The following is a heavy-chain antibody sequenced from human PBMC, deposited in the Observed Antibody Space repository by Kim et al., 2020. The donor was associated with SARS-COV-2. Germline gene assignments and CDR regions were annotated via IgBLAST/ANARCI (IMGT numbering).Heavy chain of an antibody. CDR1: GYTFTGYY. J-gene: IGHJ3*02. V-gene: IGHV1-2*02. Sequence: ASVKVSCKASGYTFTGYYMHWVRQAPGQGLEWMGWINPNSGGTNYAQKFQGRVTMTRDTSISTAYMELSRLRSDDTAVYYCARDRESGGAFDIWGQGTMVTVSS. D-gene: IGHD3-10*01. CDR3: ARDRESGGAFDI. CDR2: INPNSGGT.